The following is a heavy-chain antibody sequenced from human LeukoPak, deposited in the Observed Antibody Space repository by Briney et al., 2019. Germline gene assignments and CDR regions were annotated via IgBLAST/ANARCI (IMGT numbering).Heavy chain of an antibody. J-gene: IGHJ4*02. V-gene: IGHV3-23*01. Sequence: GGSLRLSCAASGFTFYSYAMSWVRQAPGKGLEWVSGISGRGDNTYNADSVKGRFTISRDNSKNTLYLHMNSLRAEDTAVYYCAKSMVRGIIIVDFDYWGQGTLVTVSS. D-gene: IGHD3-10*01. CDR2: ISGRGDNT. CDR3: AKSMVRGIIIVDFDY. CDR1: GFTFYSYA.